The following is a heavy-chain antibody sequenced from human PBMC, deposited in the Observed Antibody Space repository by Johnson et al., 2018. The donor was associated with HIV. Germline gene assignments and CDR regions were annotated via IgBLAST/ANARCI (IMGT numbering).Heavy chain of an antibody. CDR2: MTGNGDRT. CDR1: GFSFSGYA. J-gene: IGHJ3*02. D-gene: IGHD3-10*01. CDR3: ARRAVLLWFGEPQLGAFDI. V-gene: IGHV3-23*04. Sequence: VQLVESGGGLVQPGGSLRLSCAASGFSFSGYAMTWVRQAPGKGLEWVSVMTGNGDRTYYAESVKGRFTISRDSSKNTLYLQMNSLRAEDTAVYYCARRAVLLWFGEPQLGAFDIWGQGTMVT.